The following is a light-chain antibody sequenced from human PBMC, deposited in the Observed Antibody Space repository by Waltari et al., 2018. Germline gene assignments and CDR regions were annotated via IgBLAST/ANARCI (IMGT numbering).Light chain of an antibody. J-gene: IGKJ4*01. CDR2: WAS. Sequence: IVIIQTPDSLALSLGESATINCKSSQSVLYSSNNKNYLAWYQQKPGQPPKLLISWASTRESGVPDRFSGSGSGTDFSLTISSLQAEDVATYYCQQYISTPLTFGGGTKVEIK. V-gene: IGKV4-1*01. CDR1: QSVLYSSNNKNY. CDR3: QQYISTPLT.